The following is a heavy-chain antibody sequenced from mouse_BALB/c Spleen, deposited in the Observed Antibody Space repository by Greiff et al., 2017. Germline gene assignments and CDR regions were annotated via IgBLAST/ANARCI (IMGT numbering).Heavy chain of an antibody. CDR3: ASSGYGNYVDY. Sequence: DVKLVESGAELVKPGASVKLSCTASGFNIKDTYMHWVKQRPEQGLEWIGRIDPANGNTKYDPKFQGKATITADTSSNTAYLQLSSLTSEDTAVYYCASSGYGNYVDYWGQGTSVTVSS. V-gene: IGHV14-3*02. D-gene: IGHD2-10*02. J-gene: IGHJ4*01. CDR1: GFNIKDTY. CDR2: IDPANGNT.